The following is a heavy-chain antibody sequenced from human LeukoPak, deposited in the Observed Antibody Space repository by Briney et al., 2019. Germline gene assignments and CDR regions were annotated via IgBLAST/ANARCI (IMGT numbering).Heavy chain of an antibody. CDR2: FDPEDGET. CDR1: GYTFTELS. CDR3: ATYSDSSDWYDPQYHFDY. V-gene: IGHV1-24*01. D-gene: IGHD6-19*01. J-gene: IGHJ4*02. Sequence: ASVKVSCKVSGYTFTELSMHWVRQAPGKGLEWMGGFDPEDGETIYAQKFQGRVTMTEDTSTDTAYMELSSLRSEDTAVYYCATYSDSSDWYDPQYHFDYWGQGTLVTVSS.